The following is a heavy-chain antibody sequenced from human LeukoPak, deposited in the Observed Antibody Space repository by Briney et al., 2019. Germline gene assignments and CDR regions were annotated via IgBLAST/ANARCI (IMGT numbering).Heavy chain of an antibody. D-gene: IGHD6-13*01. CDR1: GFTFDDYG. V-gene: IGHV3-7*01. CDR2: MNQDGSEI. J-gene: IGHJ4*02. Sequence: GGSLRLSCAASGFTFDDYGMSWVRQAPGKGLEWVANMNQDGSEIYHVDSVKDRFTISRDNAMNSLYLQMNSLRAEDTAVYYCARSDSSSWYSLHDYWGQGTLVTVSS. CDR3: ARSDSSSWYSLHDY.